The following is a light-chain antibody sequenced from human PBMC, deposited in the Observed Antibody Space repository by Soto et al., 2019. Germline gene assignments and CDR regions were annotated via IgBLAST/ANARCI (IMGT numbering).Light chain of an antibody. Sequence: QSVLTQPASVSGSPGQSITISCIGTSSDVGNYNYVSWYQQHPGKAPKLMIYDVSNRPSGVSNRFSGSKSGNTASLTISGLQAEDEADYYCNSYTSSSTCVFGTGTKLTVL. J-gene: IGLJ1*01. CDR3: NSYTSSSTCV. CDR1: SSDVGNYNY. V-gene: IGLV2-14*01. CDR2: DVS.